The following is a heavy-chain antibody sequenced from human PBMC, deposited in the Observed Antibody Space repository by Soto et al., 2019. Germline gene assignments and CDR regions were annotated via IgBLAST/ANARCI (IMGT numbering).Heavy chain of an antibody. D-gene: IGHD2-15*01. J-gene: IGHJ3*02. V-gene: IGHV4-59*01. CDR1: GGSISSYY. Sequence: SETLSLTCTVSGGSISSYYWSWIRQPPEKGLEWIGYIYYSGSTNYNPSLKSRVTISVDTSKNQFSLKLSSVTAADTAVYYCARDQGYCSGGSCAPASAFDIWGQGTMVTVSS. CDR2: IYYSGST. CDR3: ARDQGYCSGGSCAPASAFDI.